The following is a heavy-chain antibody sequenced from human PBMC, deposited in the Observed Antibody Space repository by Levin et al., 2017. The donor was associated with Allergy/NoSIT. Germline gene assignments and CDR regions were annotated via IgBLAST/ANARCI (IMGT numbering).Heavy chain of an antibody. CDR1: GFTFSSYA. CDR2: ISYDGSNK. D-gene: IGHD5-12*01. Sequence: GGSLRLSCAASGFTFSSYAMHWVRQAPGKGLEWVAVISYDGSNKYHADSVKGRFTISRDNSKNTLYLQMNSLRAEDTAVYYCAREWRDDAFDSWGQGTMVTVSS. J-gene: IGHJ3*02. CDR3: AREWRDDAFDS. V-gene: IGHV3-30-3*01.